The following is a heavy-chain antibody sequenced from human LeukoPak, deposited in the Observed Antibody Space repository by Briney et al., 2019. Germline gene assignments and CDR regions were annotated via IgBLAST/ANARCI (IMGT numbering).Heavy chain of an antibody. CDR3: ARVGGSSDFDY. Sequence: PGGSLRLSCAASGFTFSSYWMHWVRQAPGKGLVWVSRINTDGSSTNYADSVKGRFTISRDNAKNTLYLQMNSLRAEDTAVYYCARVGGSSDFDYWGQGTLVTVSP. V-gene: IGHV3-74*01. J-gene: IGHJ4*02. D-gene: IGHD6-6*01. CDR1: GFTFSSYW. CDR2: INTDGSST.